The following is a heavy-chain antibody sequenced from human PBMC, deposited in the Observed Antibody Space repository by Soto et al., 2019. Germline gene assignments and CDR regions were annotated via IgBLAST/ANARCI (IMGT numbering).Heavy chain of an antibody. CDR1: GFTFNYYA. CDR3: AKRGIEVAGKYRWFDP. V-gene: IGHV3-23*01. D-gene: IGHD6-19*01. CDR2: ISASGGTT. Sequence: EVQLLESGGGLVQPGGSLSLSCAASGFTFNYYAMTWVRQAPGKGLEWVSTISASGGTTYYADSVKGRFTISRDNSKNPLYQQMNSLRAEDTAVYYCAKRGIEVAGKYRWFDPWGQGTLVTVSS. J-gene: IGHJ5*02.